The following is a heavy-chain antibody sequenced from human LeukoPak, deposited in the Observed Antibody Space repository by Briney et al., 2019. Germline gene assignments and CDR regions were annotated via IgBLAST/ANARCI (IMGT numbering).Heavy chain of an antibody. CDR1: GFTFSSYA. CDR2: ISNSGGST. D-gene: IGHD5-12*01. V-gene: IGHV3-23*01. Sequence: PGGSLRLSCAASGFTFSSYAMSWVRQAPGKGLEWVSVISNSGGSTYYADSVKGRFTISRDNSKNTLYLQMNSLRAEDTAVYYCAKARGHIVATHFDYWGQGTLVTVSS. CDR3: AKARGHIVATHFDY. J-gene: IGHJ4*02.